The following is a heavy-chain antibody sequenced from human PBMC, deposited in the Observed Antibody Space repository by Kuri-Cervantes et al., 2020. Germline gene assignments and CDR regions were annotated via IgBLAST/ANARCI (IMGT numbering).Heavy chain of an antibody. V-gene: IGHV3-30-3*01. J-gene: IGHJ6*02. CDR2: MSYDGSNK. D-gene: IGHD1-26*01. CDR3: ARGWDLPDGMDV. Sequence: GGSLRLSCAASGFTFSSYAMHWVRQAPGKGLEWVAVMSYDGSNKYYADSVKGRFTISRDNSKNTLYLRMNSLRAEDTAVYYCARGWDLPDGMDVWGQGTTVTVSS. CDR1: GFTFSSYA.